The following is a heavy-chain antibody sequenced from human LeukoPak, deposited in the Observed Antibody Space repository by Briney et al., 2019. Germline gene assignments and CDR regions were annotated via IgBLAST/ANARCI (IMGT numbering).Heavy chain of an antibody. J-gene: IGHJ5*02. Sequence: GGSLRLSCAASGFTFSSYDMHWVRQAPGKGLEWVAFIRYDGSNKYYADSVKGRFTISRDNSKNTLYLQMNSLRAEDTAVYYCAKGPLYSSSWYWFDPWGQGTLVTVSS. CDR2: IRYDGSNK. CDR3: AKGPLYSSSWYWFDP. D-gene: IGHD6-13*01. V-gene: IGHV3-30*02. CDR1: GFTFSSYD.